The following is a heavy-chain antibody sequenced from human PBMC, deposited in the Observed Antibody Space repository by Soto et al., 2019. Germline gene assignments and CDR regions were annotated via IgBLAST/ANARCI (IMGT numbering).Heavy chain of an antibody. D-gene: IGHD5-18*01. J-gene: IGHJ4*02. CDR3: ARVNPGYSYVNY. V-gene: IGHV3-74*02. Sequence: EVQLLESGGGLVQPGGSLRLSCAASGFTFSSYWMLWVRQAPGKGLVWVSRINSDGSTTSYADSVKGRFTISRDNAKNTLYLQMNSLRSEDTAVYYCARVNPGYSYVNYWGQGTLVTVSS. CDR1: GFTFSSYW. CDR2: INSDGSTT.